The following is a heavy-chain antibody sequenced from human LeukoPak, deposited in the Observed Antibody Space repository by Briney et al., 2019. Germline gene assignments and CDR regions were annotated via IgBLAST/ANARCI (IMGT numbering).Heavy chain of an antibody. CDR3: ARGEYVISGYRNDAFDI. J-gene: IGHJ3*02. CDR1: GYTFTDYY. CDR2: INPNSGAT. V-gene: IGHV1-2*02. D-gene: IGHD3-22*01. Sequence: ASVKVSCKASGYTFTDYYMHWVRQAPGQRLEWMGWINPNSGATKYAQKFQGRVTMTRDTSISTAYMELSRLTSDDTAVYYCARGEYVISGYRNDAFDIWGQGTMVTVSP.